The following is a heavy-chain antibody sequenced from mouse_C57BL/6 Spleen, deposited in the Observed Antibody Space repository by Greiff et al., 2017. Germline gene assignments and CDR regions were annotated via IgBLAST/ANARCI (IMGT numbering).Heavy chain of an antibody. CDR3: VYAMDY. CDR1: GYAFSSSW. V-gene: IGHV1-82*01. CDR2: IYPGDGDT. J-gene: IGHJ4*01. Sequence: QVQLKESGPELVKPGASVKLSCKASGYAFSSSWMNWVKQRPGKGLEWIGRIYPGDGDTNYNGKFKGKATLTADKSSSTAYMQLSSLTSEDSAVYFCVYAMDYWGQGTSVTVSS.